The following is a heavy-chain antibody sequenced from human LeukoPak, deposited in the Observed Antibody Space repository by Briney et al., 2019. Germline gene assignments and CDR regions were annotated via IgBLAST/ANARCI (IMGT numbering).Heavy chain of an antibody. CDR1: GFNFSCYW. CDR2: IKQDIMEK. Sequence: GGSLRLSCAASGFNFSCYWMSLDRQAPGKGLGWVANIKQDIMEKYYMDYMKGRFPTSRENAKNSLILQMNSLRAEDTAVYYCARSGEHVWGRDRSDAFDIWGEGTIVAVSS. CDR3: ARSGEHVWGRDRSDAFDI. D-gene: IGHD3-16*02. V-gene: IGHV3-7*04. J-gene: IGHJ3*02.